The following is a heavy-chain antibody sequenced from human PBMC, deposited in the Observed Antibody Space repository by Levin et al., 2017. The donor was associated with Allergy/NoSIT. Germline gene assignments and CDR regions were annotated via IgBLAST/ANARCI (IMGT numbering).Heavy chain of an antibody. J-gene: IGHJ5*02. D-gene: IGHD4-17*01. CDR2: INPSGST. Sequence: SETLSLTCAVYGWSFSGYYWSWIRQPPGKGLEWIGEINPSGSTNYNPSPKSRVTISVDTDKNQLYLKLSCVTAADTAVYYCARRPIRVWFDPWGQGTLVTVSS. CDR3: ARRPIRVWFDP. V-gene: IGHV4-34*01. CDR1: GWSFSGYY.